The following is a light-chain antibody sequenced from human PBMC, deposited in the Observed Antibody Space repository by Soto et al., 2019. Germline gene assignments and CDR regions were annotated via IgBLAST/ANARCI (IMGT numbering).Light chain of an antibody. CDR2: DAS. Sequence: GDRVTITCRASQTISTWMAWYQQKPGKAPKLLVYDASTLQSGVASRFSGSGSGTEFTLTISSLQPDDFATYYCQQRSSYPITFGQGTRLEIK. CDR3: QQRSSYPIT. CDR1: QTISTW. J-gene: IGKJ5*01. V-gene: IGKV1-5*01.